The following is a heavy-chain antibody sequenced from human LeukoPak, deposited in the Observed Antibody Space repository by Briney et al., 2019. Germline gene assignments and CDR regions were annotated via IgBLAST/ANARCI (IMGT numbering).Heavy chain of an antibody. CDR2: IHYSGKV. J-gene: IGHJ4*02. CDR3: ARQSGDQSSAWYFDA. V-gene: IGHV4-39*01. CDR1: GGSLSGSGHR. D-gene: IGHD6-19*01. Sequence: SETLSLTCTVSGGSLSGSGHRWVWIRQPPGKGLEWIGSIHYSGKVYYNPSLKSRVTTSVDTSTDQFSLRLSSATAADTAIYYCARQSGDQSSAWYFDAWGQGTLVTVSS.